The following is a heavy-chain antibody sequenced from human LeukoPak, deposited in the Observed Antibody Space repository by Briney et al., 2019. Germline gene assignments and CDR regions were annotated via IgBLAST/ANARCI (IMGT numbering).Heavy chain of an antibody. CDR1: GYTFTGYY. J-gene: IGHJ4*02. V-gene: IGHV1-2*02. CDR2: INPNSGGT. D-gene: IGHD2-21*01. Sequence: ASVKVSCKASGYTFTGYYMHWVRQAPGQGLEWMGWINPNSGGTNYAQKFQGRVTMTRDTSISTAYMELSRLRSDDTAVYYCARDLGDCGGDCPLDYWGQGTLVTVSS. CDR3: ARDLGDCGGDCPLDY.